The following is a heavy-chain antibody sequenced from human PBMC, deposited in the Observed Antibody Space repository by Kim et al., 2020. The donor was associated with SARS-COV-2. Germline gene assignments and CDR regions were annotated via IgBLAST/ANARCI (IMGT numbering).Heavy chain of an antibody. CDR1: GGSISSYY. CDR3: AGGVLTSSSIAFDI. D-gene: IGHD6-6*01. J-gene: IGHJ3*02. CDR2: IYYSGST. Sequence: SETLSLTCTVSGGSISSYYWSWIRQPPGKGLEWIGYIYYSGSTNYNPSLKSRVTISVDTSKNQFSLKLSSVTAADTAVYYCAGGVLTSSSIAFDIWGQGTMVTVSS. V-gene: IGHV4-59*01.